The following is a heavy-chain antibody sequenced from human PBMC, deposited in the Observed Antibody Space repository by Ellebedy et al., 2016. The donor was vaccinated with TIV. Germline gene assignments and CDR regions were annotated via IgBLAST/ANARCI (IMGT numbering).Heavy chain of an antibody. J-gene: IGHJ4*02. V-gene: IGHV3-30*03. D-gene: IGHD1-26*01. CDR1: GSTFSLSG. CDR3: ARDFQWDQPSFDS. CDR2: ISYDGSNQ. Sequence: PGGSLRPSCVAPGSTFSLSGMHWVRKPPVKGLEWLASISYDGSNQFYGDSVKGRFTISRDNPESTLYFQMDALRPEDTAVYYCARDFQWDQPSFDSWGQGSLVTVSS.